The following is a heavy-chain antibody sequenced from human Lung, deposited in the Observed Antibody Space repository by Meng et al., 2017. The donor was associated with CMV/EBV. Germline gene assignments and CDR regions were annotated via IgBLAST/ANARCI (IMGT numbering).Heavy chain of an antibody. Sequence: LRSSWAASEFTFSDFVITWVRQAPGKGLEWVSSITDSGGTTYYATSVRGRFTVSRDNSRNMVYLQINSLQADDTAVYYCARKVSSDYWGQGTLVTVSS. CDR2: ITDSGGTT. CDR3: ARKVSSDY. CDR1: EFTFSDFV. J-gene: IGHJ4*02. V-gene: IGHV3-23*01.